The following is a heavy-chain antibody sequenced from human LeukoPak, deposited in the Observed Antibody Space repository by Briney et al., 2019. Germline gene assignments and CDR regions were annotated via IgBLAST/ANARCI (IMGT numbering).Heavy chain of an antibody. Sequence: PSETLSLTCTVSGYSISSGYYWGWIRQPPGKGLEWIGSIYHSGSTYYNPSLKSRVTISVDTSKNQFSLKLSSVTAADTAVYYCARADYYGSGSYYNHWGQGTLVTVSS. CDR1: GYSISSGYY. CDR2: IYHSGST. V-gene: IGHV4-38-2*02. D-gene: IGHD3-10*01. CDR3: ARADYYGSGSYYNH. J-gene: IGHJ5*02.